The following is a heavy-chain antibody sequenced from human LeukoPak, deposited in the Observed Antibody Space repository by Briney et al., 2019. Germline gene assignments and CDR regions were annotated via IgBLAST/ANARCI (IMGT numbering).Heavy chain of an antibody. Sequence: GGSLRLSCAASGFTFSSYSMNWVRQAPGKGLDWVSGITGSGSNTDYAGSVKGRFTISRDNSKNTLYLQMNSLRAEDTAVYYCAKDLTYCSSINCYVYWYFDLWGRGTLVTVSS. CDR2: ITGSGSNT. CDR3: AKDLTYCSSINCYVYWYFDL. D-gene: IGHD2-2*01. V-gene: IGHV3-23*01. CDR1: GFTFSSYS. J-gene: IGHJ2*01.